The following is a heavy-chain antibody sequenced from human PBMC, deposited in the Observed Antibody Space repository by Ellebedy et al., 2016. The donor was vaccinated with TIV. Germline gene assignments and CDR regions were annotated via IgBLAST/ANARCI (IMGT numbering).Heavy chain of an antibody. J-gene: IGHJ4*02. V-gene: IGHV3-66*01. CDR1: EFTVSSNY. CDR2: IYSGGST. Sequence: GESLKISCAASEFTVSSNYMSWVRQAPGRGLEWVSVIYSGGSTYYADSVKGRFTVSRDNSKNTLYLQMTSLRAEDTAVYYCARTHDDYGGNWTFDYWGQGTLVTVSS. D-gene: IGHD4-23*01. CDR3: ARTHDDYGGNWTFDY.